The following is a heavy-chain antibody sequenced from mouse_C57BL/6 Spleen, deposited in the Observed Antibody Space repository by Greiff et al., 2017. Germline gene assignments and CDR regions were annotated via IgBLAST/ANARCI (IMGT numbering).Heavy chain of an antibody. V-gene: IGHV1-82*01. D-gene: IGHD3-2*02. CDR2: IYPGDGDT. J-gene: IGHJ1*03. CDR1: GYAFSSSW. CDR3: ARSGLRLRYFDV. Sequence: VQLQESGPELVKPGASVKISCKASGYAFSSSWMNWVKQRPGKGLEWIGRIYPGDGDTNYNGKFKGKATLTADKSSSTAYMQLSSLTSEDSAVYFCARSGLRLRYFDVWGTGTTVTVSS.